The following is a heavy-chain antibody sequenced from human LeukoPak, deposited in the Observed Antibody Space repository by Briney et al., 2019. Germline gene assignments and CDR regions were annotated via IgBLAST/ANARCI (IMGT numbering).Heavy chain of an antibody. Sequence: GESLKISCKASGYSFKHYWIAWVRQMPEKGLEFMGVIWPGDSQTRYSPSFQGQVTISADKSISTAYLQWSSLKASDTAMYYCARLTHSSSWLGFDYWGQGTLVTVSS. V-gene: IGHV5-51*01. CDR3: ARLTHSSSWLGFDY. J-gene: IGHJ4*02. CDR1: GYSFKHYW. CDR2: IWPGDSQT. D-gene: IGHD6-13*01.